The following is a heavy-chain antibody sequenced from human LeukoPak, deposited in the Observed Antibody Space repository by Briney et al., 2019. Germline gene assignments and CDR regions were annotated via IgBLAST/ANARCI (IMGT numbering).Heavy chain of an antibody. CDR3: ARNIATMGTKYYYYGMDV. CDR2: INTNTGNP. D-gene: IGHD4/OR15-4a*01. CDR1: GYAFTSYA. J-gene: IGHJ6*02. V-gene: IGHV7-4-1*02. Sequence: ASVNVSCKASGYAFTSYAMNWVRQAPGQGLEWMGWINTNTGNPTYAQGFTGRFVFSLDTSVSTTYLQISSLKAEDTAVYYCARNIATMGTKYYYYGMDVWGQGTTVTVSS.